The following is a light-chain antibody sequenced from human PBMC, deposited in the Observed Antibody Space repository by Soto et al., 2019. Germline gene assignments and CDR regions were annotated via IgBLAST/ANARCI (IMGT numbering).Light chain of an antibody. J-gene: IGLJ1*01. CDR1: RNDIGAYEF. Sequence: HSALTQPPSASGSPGQSVTISCTRTRNDIGAYEFVSWYQHHPGKAPKLIIYEVVQRPSGVPDRFSGSKSGNTASLTVSGLQAADEADYYCKSYAGSNTYVFGTGTKVTVL. V-gene: IGLV2-8*01. CDR2: EVV. CDR3: KSYAGSNTYV.